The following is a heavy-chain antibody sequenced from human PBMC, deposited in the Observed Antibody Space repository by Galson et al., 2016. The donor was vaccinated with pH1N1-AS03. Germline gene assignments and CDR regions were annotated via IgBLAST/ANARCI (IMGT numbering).Heavy chain of an antibody. J-gene: IGHJ3*02. CDR1: GFSFSNYA. V-gene: IGHV3-23*01. CDR3: ARRFSGFLVADISEGFDI. D-gene: IGHD3-3*01. CDR2: ISGSGGTT. Sequence: SLRLSCAASGFSFSNYAMTWVRQAPGKGLEWVSGISGSGGTTYYAESVKGRSAIYRDNSKNTQYLLMNSLRAEDTAVYYCARRFSGFLVADISEGFDIWGPGTLVTVSS.